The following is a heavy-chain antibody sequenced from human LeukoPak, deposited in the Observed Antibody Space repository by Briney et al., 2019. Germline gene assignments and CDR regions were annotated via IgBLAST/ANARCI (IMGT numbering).Heavy chain of an antibody. J-gene: IGHJ6*02. CDR3: ARGGEAYFYYYGMDV. Sequence: SETLSLTCTVSGGFISSYYWSWIRQSPGKGLEWIGYNYHKGNTISNPCVKSRVSISIQTSKNTFSLKLSSVSAADTAVYYCARGGEAYFYYYGMDVWGQGTTVTVSS. CDR1: GGFISSYY. D-gene: IGHD3-10*01. CDR2: NYHKGNT. V-gene: IGHV4-59*01.